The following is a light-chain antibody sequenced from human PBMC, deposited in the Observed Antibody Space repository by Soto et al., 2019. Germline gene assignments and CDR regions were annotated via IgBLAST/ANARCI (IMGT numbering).Light chain of an antibody. CDR3: QQYGSYSSFT. J-gene: IGKJ2*01. V-gene: IGKV1-5*01. CDR2: DAS. Sequence: DIQMTQSPSTLSASVGDSVTITCRASQSSSSWFAWYHQKPGKAPKVLIYDASSLESGVPSRFRGSGSVTEFTLTLSRLQPDYSATYYCQQYGSYSSFTFGQGTNLEI. CDR1: QSSSSW.